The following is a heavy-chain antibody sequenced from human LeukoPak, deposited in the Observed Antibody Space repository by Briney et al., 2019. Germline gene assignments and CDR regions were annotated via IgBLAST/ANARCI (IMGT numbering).Heavy chain of an antibody. D-gene: IGHD4-23*01. CDR1: GYTFTSYY. Sequence: GASVTVSCTASGYTFTSYYMHWVRQAPGQGLEWMGIINPSGGSTSYAQKFQGRVTMTRDTSTSTVYMELSSLRSEDTAVYYCARDPGFDYGGKKVNWFDPWGQGTLVTVSS. CDR3: ARDPGFDYGGKKVNWFDP. V-gene: IGHV1-46*01. J-gene: IGHJ5*02. CDR2: INPSGGST.